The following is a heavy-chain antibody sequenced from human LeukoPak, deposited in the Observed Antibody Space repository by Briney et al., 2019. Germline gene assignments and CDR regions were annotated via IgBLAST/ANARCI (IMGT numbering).Heavy chain of an antibody. D-gene: IGHD2-2*01. J-gene: IGHJ4*02. CDR2: INPNSGGT. CDR1: GYSFTNYG. Sequence: ASVRLSCKGSGYSFTNYGVSWVRQAPGQGLEWMGWINPNSGGTNYAQKFQGRVTMTRDTSISTAYMELSRLRSDDTAVYYCARVKWAVYQLLDYWGQGTLVTVSS. V-gene: IGHV1-2*02. CDR3: ARVKWAVYQLLDY.